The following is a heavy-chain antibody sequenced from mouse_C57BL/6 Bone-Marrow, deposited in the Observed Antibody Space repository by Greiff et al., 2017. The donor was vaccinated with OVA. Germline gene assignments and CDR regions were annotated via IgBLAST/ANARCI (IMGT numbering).Heavy chain of an antibody. CDR2: IRSKSNNYAT. CDR3: VRERGYYPYAMDY. D-gene: IGHD1-1*01. V-gene: IGHV10-1*01. Sequence: EVKVVESGGGLVQPKGSLKLSCAASGFSFNTYAMNWVRQAPGKGLEWVARIRSKSNNYATYYADSVKDRFTVSRDDAESMRYLQMNNLKTEDTAMYYCVRERGYYPYAMDYWGQGTSVTVSS. CDR1: GFSFNTYA. J-gene: IGHJ4*01.